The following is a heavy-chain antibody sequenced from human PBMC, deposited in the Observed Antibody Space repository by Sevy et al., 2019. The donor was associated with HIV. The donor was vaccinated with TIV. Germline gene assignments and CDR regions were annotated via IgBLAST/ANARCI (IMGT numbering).Heavy chain of an antibody. CDR1: GFSLSNYA. V-gene: IGHV3-23*01. CDR3: AKGRIPSIGTLGPFDS. J-gene: IGHJ4*02. Sequence: GGSLRLSCAASGFSLSNYAMSWVRQAPGKGLEWISTKTGSAGVTYSADSVKGRFTISGDNSKNTLFLQMNSLRAEDTALYYCAKGRIPSIGTLGPFDSWGQGTLVTVSS. CDR2: KTGSAGVT. D-gene: IGHD6-6*01.